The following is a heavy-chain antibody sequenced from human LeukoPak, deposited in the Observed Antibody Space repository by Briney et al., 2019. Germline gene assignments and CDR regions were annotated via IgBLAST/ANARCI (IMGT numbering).Heavy chain of an antibody. J-gene: IGHJ4*02. V-gene: IGHV3-30*02. D-gene: IGHD2-21*01. CDR1: GFTFSSYG. Sequence: GGSLRLSCAASGFTFSSYGMHWVRQAPGKGLEWVAVIWYGGSNKYYADSVKGRFTISRDNSKNTLYLQMNSLRAEDTAVYYCAKADCGGDCPMFDYWGQGTLVTVSS. CDR3: AKADCGGDCPMFDY. CDR2: IWYGGSNK.